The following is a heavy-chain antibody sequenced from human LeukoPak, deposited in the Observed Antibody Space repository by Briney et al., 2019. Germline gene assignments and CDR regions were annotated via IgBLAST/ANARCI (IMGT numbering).Heavy chain of an antibody. D-gene: IGHD6-19*01. CDR2: INPNSGGT. CDR3: ARDLDPYSSGWYYYYMDV. Sequence: ASVKVSCKASGYTFTGYYMHWVRQAPGQGLEWMGWINPNSGGTNYAQKFQGRVTMTRDTSISTAYMELSRLRSDDTAVYYCARDLDPYSSGWYYYYMDVWGKGTTVTVSS. V-gene: IGHV1-2*02. CDR1: GYTFTGYY. J-gene: IGHJ6*03.